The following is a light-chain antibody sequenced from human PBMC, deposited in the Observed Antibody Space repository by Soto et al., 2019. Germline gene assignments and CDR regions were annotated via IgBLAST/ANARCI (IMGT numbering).Light chain of an antibody. J-gene: IGLJ3*02. Sequence: QAVVTQPASVSGSPGQSITISCTGTSSDVGGYNYVSWYQHHPGKAPKLMIYDVSNRPSGVSNRFSGSKSGNTASLTISGLQAEDEADYYCSSYTSSSTWVFGGGTKVTVL. CDR3: SSYTSSSTWV. CDR1: SSDVGGYNY. CDR2: DVS. V-gene: IGLV2-14*03.